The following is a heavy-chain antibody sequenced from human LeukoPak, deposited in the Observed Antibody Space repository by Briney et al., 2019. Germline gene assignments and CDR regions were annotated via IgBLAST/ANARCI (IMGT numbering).Heavy chain of an antibody. D-gene: IGHD3-22*01. CDR1: GGTFSSYA. V-gene: IGHV1-69*13. CDR2: IIPIFGTA. CDR3: ARDRRYYYDSSSQYNWFDP. J-gene: IGHJ5*02. Sequence: SVKVSCKASGGTFSSYAISWVRQAPGQGLEWMGGIIPIFGTANYAQKFQDRVTITADESTSTAYMELSSLRSEDTAVYYCARDRRYYYDSSSQYNWFDPWGQGTLVTVSS.